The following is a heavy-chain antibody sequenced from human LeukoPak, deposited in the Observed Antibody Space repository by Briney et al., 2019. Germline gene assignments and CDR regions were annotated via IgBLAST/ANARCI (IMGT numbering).Heavy chain of an antibody. CDR1: GSNFANYG. V-gene: IGHV3-49*03. CDR3: TRAGGYDFWIDY. J-gene: IGHJ4*02. Sequence: GGSLRLSCSTFGSNFANYGVSWFRQAPGQGLEWVGFLRSTVHGGPAEYAASVEGRSIISRDDSKSIAYLQMNSLKTEDTAVYYCTRAGGYDFWIDYWGQGTLVTVSS. CDR2: LRSTVHGGPA. D-gene: IGHD3-3*01.